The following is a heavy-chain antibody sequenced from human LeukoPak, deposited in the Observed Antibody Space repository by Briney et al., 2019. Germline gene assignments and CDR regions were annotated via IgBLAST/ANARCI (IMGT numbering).Heavy chain of an antibody. CDR2: IFHSGST. J-gene: IGHJ5*02. Sequence: SETLSLTCSVSGGSISSGGYYWSWIRQPPGKGLEWIGYIFHSGSTYHNPSLKSRVTISVDGSRNQFSLRLTSVTAADTAVYYCARSAMGIYSSTWYETKGWFDPWGQGTLVTVSS. CDR1: GGSISSGGYY. CDR3: ARSAMGIYSSTWYETKGWFDP. V-gene: IGHV4-30-2*01. D-gene: IGHD6-13*01.